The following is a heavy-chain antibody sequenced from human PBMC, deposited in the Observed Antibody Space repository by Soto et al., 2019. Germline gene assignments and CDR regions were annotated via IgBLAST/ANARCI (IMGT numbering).Heavy chain of an antibody. CDR1: GYTFSSYN. D-gene: IGHD3-10*01. J-gene: IGHJ4*02. Sequence: QVQLVQSGAEVKKPGASVKVSCKASGYTFSSYNINWVRQAPGQGLEWMGWMDPNSGDTGYTQKFQGRVTMTRDISGGTAYMELGSLTSDDTGVYYCARQGSQYGSGKYLHWGQGTLVTVSS. CDR2: MDPNSGDT. CDR3: ARQGSQYGSGKYLH. V-gene: IGHV1-8*01.